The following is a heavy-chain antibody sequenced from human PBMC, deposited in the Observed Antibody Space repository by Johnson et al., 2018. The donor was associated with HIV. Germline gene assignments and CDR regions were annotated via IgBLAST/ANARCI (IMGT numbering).Heavy chain of an antibody. J-gene: IGHJ3*02. Sequence: QVQLVESGGGLVQPGGSLRLSCAASGFTFSSYAMHWVRQAPGKGLEWVAVISYDGSNKYYADSVKGRFTISRDNSKNYLYLQMNSLRAEDTALYYCAKGGPLFVDAFDIWGLGTMVTVSS. V-gene: IGHV3-30-3*01. CDR2: ISYDGSNK. CDR3: AKGGPLFVDAFDI. D-gene: IGHD3-3*01. CDR1: GFTFSSYA.